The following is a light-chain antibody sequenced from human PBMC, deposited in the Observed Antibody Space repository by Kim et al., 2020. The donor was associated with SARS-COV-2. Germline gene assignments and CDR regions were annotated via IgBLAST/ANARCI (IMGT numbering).Light chain of an antibody. CDR2: GAA. CDR1: QNVSGTY. Sequence: PGKRAPLSCRDSQNVSGTYLAWYQQKPGQAPRLHIYGAASRATGIPDRISGSGSGTDVTLTISRLEPEDFAVYYCQQYGNSSRWTFGQGTKVDIK. J-gene: IGKJ1*01. CDR3: QQYGNSSRWT. V-gene: IGKV3-20*01.